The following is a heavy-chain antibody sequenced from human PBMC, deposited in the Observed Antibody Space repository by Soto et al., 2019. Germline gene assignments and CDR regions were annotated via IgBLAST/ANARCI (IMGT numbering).Heavy chain of an antibody. CDR1: GFTFSSYD. CDR2: IGTAGDT. J-gene: IGHJ6*03. D-gene: IGHD3-10*01. Sequence: GGSLRLSCAASGFTFSSYDMHWVRQATGKGLEWVSAIGTAGDTYYPGSVKGRFTISRENAKNSLYLQMNSLRAGDTAVYYCARGLMVRGVIESPYYYYYYMDVWGKGTTVTVSS. V-gene: IGHV3-13*01. CDR3: ARGLMVRGVIESPYYYYYYMDV.